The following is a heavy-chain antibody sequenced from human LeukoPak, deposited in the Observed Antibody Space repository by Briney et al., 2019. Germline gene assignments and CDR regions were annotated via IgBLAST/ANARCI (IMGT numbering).Heavy chain of an antibody. Sequence: PGRSLRLSCAASGFTFSSYAMHWVRQAPGEGLEWVAVISYDGSNKYYADSVKGRFTISRDNSKNTLYLQMNSLRAEDTAVYYCARHSFPIVVVTAELDPWGQGTLVTVSS. CDR1: GFTFSSYA. D-gene: IGHD2-21*02. V-gene: IGHV3-30-3*01. CDR2: ISYDGSNK. CDR3: ARHSFPIVVVTAELDP. J-gene: IGHJ5*02.